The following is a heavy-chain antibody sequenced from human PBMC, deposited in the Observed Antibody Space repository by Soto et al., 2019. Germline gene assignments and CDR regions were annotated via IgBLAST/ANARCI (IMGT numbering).Heavy chain of an antibody. CDR2: IGPGDTYA. Sequence: GESLKISCTGFGYTFTTFCISWVRQMPGKGLEWMGRIGPGDTYATYSPAFQGHVTISADKATSTAYLQWSSLKASDTARYFCPRLYCTTTTCDSWFAPWGQGPLVTASS. D-gene: IGHD2-2*01. CDR1: GYTFTTFC. CDR3: PRLYCTTTTCDSWFAP. V-gene: IGHV5-10-1*01. J-gene: IGHJ5*02.